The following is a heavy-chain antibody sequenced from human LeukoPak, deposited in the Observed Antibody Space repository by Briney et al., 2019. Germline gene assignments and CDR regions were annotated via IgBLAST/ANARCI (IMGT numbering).Heavy chain of an antibody. CDR1: GFTFSSYA. CDR3: ARDLSDYCSGGSCYSAGSYGMDV. V-gene: IGHV3-21*01. D-gene: IGHD2-15*01. J-gene: IGHJ6*02. CDR2: ISSSSSYI. Sequence: PGGSLRLSCAASGFTFSSYAMSWVRQAPGKGLEWVSSISSSSSYIYYADSVKGRFTISRDNAKNSLYLQMNSLRAEDTAVYYCARDLSDYCSGGSCYSAGSYGMDVWGQGTTVTVSS.